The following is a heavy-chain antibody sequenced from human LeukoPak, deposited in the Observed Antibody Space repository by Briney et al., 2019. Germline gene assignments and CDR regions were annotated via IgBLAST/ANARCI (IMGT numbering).Heavy chain of an antibody. Sequence: SETLSLTCAVYGGSFSGYYWSWIRQPPGKGLEWIGEINHSGSTNYNPSLKSRVTISVDTSKNQFSLKLSSVTAADTAVYYCARGTSIAARRPYYCYYMDVWGKGTTVTVSS. J-gene: IGHJ6*03. CDR2: INHSGST. CDR3: ARGTSIAARRPYYCYYMDV. V-gene: IGHV4-34*01. D-gene: IGHD6-6*01. CDR1: GGSFSGYY.